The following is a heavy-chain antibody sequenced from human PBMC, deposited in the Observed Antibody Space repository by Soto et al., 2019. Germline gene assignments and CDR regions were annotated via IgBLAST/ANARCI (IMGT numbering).Heavy chain of an antibody. CDR1: GFTFSSYE. V-gene: IGHV3-48*03. CDR3: ARVSQSFIEYFQH. CDR2: ISGSGYTSDGGPTI. J-gene: IGHJ1*01. Sequence: PGGSLRLSCAASGFTFSSYEMIWVRQAPGKGLEWVLYISGSGYTSDGGPTIHYADSVKGRFTISRNNAKNSLYLQMNSLRVEDTAVYYCARVSQSFIEYFQHWGQGTLVTVSS. D-gene: IGHD3-16*02.